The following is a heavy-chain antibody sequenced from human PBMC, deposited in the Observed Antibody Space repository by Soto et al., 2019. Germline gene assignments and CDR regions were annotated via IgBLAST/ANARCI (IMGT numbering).Heavy chain of an antibody. CDR1: GFTFSTYA. CDR2: ISYDGSNK. D-gene: IGHD3-10*01. Sequence: QVKLVESGGGVVQPGRSLRLSCAASGFTFSTYALHWVRQAPGEGLEWVALISYDGSNKNYTDSVKGRFTVSRDTSKRTRYLQMTSLRAEDTAGYYCARVSRGVVGRGAFDLWGQGTTVNVSS. J-gene: IGHJ3*01. V-gene: IGHV3-30-3*01. CDR3: ARVSRGVVGRGAFDL.